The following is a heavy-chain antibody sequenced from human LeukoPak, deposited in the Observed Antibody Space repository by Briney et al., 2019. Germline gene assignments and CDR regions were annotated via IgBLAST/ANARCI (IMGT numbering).Heavy chain of an antibody. CDR2: ISWNSGSI. D-gene: IGHD3-22*01. CDR3: ARHVVAVGFDY. Sequence: QTGGSLRLSCAASGFTFDDYAMHWVRQPPGKGLEWVSGISWNSGSIGYADSVKGRFTISRDNAKNSLCLQMNSLRAEDTAVYYCARHVVAVGFDYWGQGTLVAVSS. V-gene: IGHV3-9*01. CDR1: GFTFDDYA. J-gene: IGHJ4*02.